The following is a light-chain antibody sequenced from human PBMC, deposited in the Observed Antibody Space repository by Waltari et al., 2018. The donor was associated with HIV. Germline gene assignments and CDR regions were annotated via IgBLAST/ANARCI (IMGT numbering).Light chain of an antibody. CDR1: RRVGNQ. CDR3: QQHTSGPRT. Sequence: IVLTQSPATLSLSPGESAALYCRDSRRVGNQLSWDQKKPGQALRLRINGASNRAPGILGRVSATGSETDFTLSINSVDTEDYAIYDGQQHTSGPRTFGGGTKVEIK. J-gene: IGKJ4*01. V-gene: IGKV3-11*01. CDR2: GAS.